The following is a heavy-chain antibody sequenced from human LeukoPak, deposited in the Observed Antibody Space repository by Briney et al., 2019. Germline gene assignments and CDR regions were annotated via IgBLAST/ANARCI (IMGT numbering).Heavy chain of an antibody. CDR2: ISWNSGSI. CDR3: AKGWAGTFDY. D-gene: IGHD6-19*01. CDR1: GFTFDDYA. V-gene: IGHV3-9*01. J-gene: IGHJ4*02. Sequence: QPGGSLRLSCAASGFTFDDYAMHWVRQAPGKGLEWVSGISWNSGSIGYADSVKGRFTISRDNAKNSLYLQMNSLRAEDTALYYCAKGWAGTFDYWGQGTLVTVSS.